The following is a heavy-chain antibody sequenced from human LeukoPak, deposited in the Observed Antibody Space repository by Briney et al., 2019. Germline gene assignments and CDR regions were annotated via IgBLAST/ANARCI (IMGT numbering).Heavy chain of an antibody. D-gene: IGHD1-26*01. CDR3: ATHQDGSSEAWHY. CDR1: GFTFSSYS. V-gene: IGHV3-21*01. CDR2: ISSSSSYI. J-gene: IGHJ4*02. Sequence: PGGSLRLDCAASGFTFSSYSMNWVRQAPGKGLEWVSSISSSSSYIYYADSVKGRFTISRDNAKNSLYLQMNSLRAADTAVYYCATHQDGSSEAWHYWGQGTLVTVSS.